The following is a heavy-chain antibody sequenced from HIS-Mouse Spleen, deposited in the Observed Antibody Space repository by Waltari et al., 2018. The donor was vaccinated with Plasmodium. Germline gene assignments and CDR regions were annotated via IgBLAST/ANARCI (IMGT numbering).Heavy chain of an antibody. Sequence: QVQLVESGGGVVQPGRSLRLSCAASGFTFSSYGMLWFPQAPGKGLEWVAVIWYDGSNKYYADSVKGRFTISRDNSKNTLYLQMNSLRAEDTAVYYCAKGAGAPGYFDLWGRGTLVTVSS. CDR1: GFTFSSYG. J-gene: IGHJ2*01. V-gene: IGHV3-33*06. CDR2: IWYDGSNK. CDR3: AKGAGAPGYFDL.